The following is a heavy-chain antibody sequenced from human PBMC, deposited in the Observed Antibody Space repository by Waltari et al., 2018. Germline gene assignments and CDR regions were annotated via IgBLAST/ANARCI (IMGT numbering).Heavy chain of an antibody. J-gene: IGHJ6*02. V-gene: IGHV1-69*08. Sequence: QVQLVQSGAEVKKPGSSVKVSCKASGGTFSSYAISWVRQAPGQGLEGMGRIFPIFGTSNYAQKFQCRVTITADKSTSTAYMELSSLRSDDTAVYYCARVILLLMNGSGSYNVNYYYGMDVWGQGTTVTVSS. CDR2: IFPIFGTS. D-gene: IGHD3-10*01. CDR1: GGTFSSYA. CDR3: ARVILLLMNGSGSYNVNYYYGMDV.